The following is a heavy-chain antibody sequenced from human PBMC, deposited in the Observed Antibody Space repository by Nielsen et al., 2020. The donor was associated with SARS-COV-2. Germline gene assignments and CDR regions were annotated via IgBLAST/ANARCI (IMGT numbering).Heavy chain of an antibody. CDR1: GFSFTNYG. Sequence: GGFLRLSCAASGFSFTNYGLHWVRQVQGKGLEWVAYISYEGSKQFYAASVKGRFTISRDFSQSTLYLQMNSLKPEDTATYYCAKDRAIFMIYFTRGGPDYWGQGTLVTVSS. J-gene: IGHJ4*02. D-gene: IGHD3/OR15-3a*01. CDR2: ISYEGSKQ. CDR3: AKDRAIFMIYFTRGGPDY. V-gene: IGHV3-30*18.